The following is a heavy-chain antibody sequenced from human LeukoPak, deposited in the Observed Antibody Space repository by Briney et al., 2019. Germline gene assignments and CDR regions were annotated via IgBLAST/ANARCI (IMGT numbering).Heavy chain of an antibody. CDR2: INPNSGGT. V-gene: IGHV1-2*04. D-gene: IGHD3-9*01. CDR1: GYTFTGYY. J-gene: IGHJ1*01. Sequence: ASVKVSCKASGYTFTGYYMHWVRQAPGQGLEWMGWINPNSGGTNYAQKFQGWVTMTRDTSISTAYMELSRLRSDDTAVYYCARDALPYDILTGYSPRYFQHWGQGTLVTVSS. CDR3: ARDALPYDILTGYSPRYFQH.